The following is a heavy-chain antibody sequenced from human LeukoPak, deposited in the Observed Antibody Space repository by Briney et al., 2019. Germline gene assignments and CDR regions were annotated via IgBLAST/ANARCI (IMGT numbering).Heavy chain of an antibody. Sequence: PSETLSLTCAVYSGSFSGYYWSWIRPPPGKGLEWIGEINHSGSTNYNPSLKSRVTISVDTSKNQFSLKLSSVTAADTAVYYCARGLVLDYWGQGTLVTVSS. CDR2: INHSGST. CDR3: ARGLVLDY. D-gene: IGHD6-6*01. CDR1: SGSFSGYY. V-gene: IGHV4-34*01. J-gene: IGHJ4*02.